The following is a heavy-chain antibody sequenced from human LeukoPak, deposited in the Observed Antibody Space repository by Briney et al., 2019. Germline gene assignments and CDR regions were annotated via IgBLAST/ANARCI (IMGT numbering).Heavy chain of an antibody. CDR3: AEDRSGSGSYYGNFDY. J-gene: IGHJ4*02. V-gene: IGHV3-23*01. D-gene: IGHD3-10*01. CDR1: GFTFSSAC. Sequence: GGSLRLSCAASGFTFSSACLSWVRQAPGKGLEWVSAISGSGGSTYYADSVKGRFTISRDNSKNTLYLQMNSLRAEDTAVYYCAEDRSGSGSYYGNFDYWGQGTLVTVSS. CDR2: ISGSGGST.